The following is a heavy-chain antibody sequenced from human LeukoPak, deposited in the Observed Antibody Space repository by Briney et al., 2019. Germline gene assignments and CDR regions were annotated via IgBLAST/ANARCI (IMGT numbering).Heavy chain of an antibody. Sequence: GASLEISCKGSGSIFTSYWIGWVRPLPGKGLEWMGIIYPGDSDTRYNPSFQGQVTISADKSISTAHLQWSSLKASDTAMYYCASSYSSSRYSDDYYGMDVWGQGTTVTVSS. CDR2: IYPGDSDT. V-gene: IGHV5-51*01. D-gene: IGHD6-13*01. CDR1: GSIFTSYW. J-gene: IGHJ6*02. CDR3: ASSYSSSRYSDDYYGMDV.